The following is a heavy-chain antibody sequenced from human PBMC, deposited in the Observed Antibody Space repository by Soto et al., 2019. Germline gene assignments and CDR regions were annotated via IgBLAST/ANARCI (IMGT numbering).Heavy chain of an antibody. D-gene: IGHD2-2*02. V-gene: IGHV1-69*01. Sequence: QVQLVQSGAEVRKPGSSVKVSSKPSGGTFSSYAISWVRRAPGQGLEWMGGIFPTFVTANYARKFQGRVTITADESRSTAYMELSSLRSEDTAVYYCARGLRGYCSSTSCYKPMDYYYYGMDVWGQGTTVTVSS. J-gene: IGHJ6*02. CDR1: GGTFSSYA. CDR3: ARGLRGYCSSTSCYKPMDYYYYGMDV. CDR2: IFPTFVTA.